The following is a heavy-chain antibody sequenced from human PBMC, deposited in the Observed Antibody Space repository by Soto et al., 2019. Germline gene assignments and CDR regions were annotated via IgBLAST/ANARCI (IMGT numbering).Heavy chain of an antibody. CDR1: GGSISSSSYY. CDR3: ARRGSGSYSDY. V-gene: IGHV4-39*01. D-gene: IGHD3-10*01. CDR2: IYYSGST. Sequence: SETMSLTRTVSGGSISSSSYYWGWIRQPPGKGLEWIGSIYYSGSTYYNPSLKSRVTISVDTSKNQFSLKLSSVTAADTAVYYCARRGSGSYSDYWGQGTLVTVSS. J-gene: IGHJ4*02.